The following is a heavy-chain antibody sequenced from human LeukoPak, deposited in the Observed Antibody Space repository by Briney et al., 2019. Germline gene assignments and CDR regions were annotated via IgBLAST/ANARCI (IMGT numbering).Heavy chain of an antibody. CDR2: MNPNSGGT. CDR3: APRRVAADKGFDY. J-gene: IGHJ4*02. V-gene: IGHV1-2*02. D-gene: IGHD6-19*01. Sequence: ASVKVSCTASGYTFTHYYMHWMRQAPGQGPEWMCWMNPNSGGTNYAQKFQGRVTMTRDTSITTAYMELSSLRSDDTAVYYCAPRRVAADKGFDYWGQGALVTVSS. CDR1: GYTFTHYY.